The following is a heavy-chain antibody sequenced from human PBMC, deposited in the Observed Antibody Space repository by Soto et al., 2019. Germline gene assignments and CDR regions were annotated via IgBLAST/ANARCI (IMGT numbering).Heavy chain of an antibody. D-gene: IGHD1-7*01. V-gene: IGHV4-4*07. CDR1: GAYISDFS. Sequence: SETLSLTCGVAGAYISDFSWSWIRQPAGKGLEWIGRITINGNTQKNPSFKSRVTMSIDTSRNHFSLNLQSATAADTALYYCARETGENWTYEAHWGPGTLVTVSS. J-gene: IGHJ1*01. CDR3: ARETGENWTYEAH. CDR2: ITINGNT.